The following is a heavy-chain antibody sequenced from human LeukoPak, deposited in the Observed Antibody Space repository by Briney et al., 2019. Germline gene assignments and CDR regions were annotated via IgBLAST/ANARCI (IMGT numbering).Heavy chain of an antibody. J-gene: IGHJ4*02. Sequence: ASVKVSCKASGYTLTGYYMHWVRQAPGQGLEWMGWINPNSGGTNYAQKFQGRVTMTRDTSISTAYMELSRLRSDDTAVYYCAMLRGYSYAPGYWGQGTLVTVSS. CDR3: AMLRGYSYAPGY. CDR2: INPNSGGT. V-gene: IGHV1-2*02. D-gene: IGHD5-18*01. CDR1: GYTLTGYY.